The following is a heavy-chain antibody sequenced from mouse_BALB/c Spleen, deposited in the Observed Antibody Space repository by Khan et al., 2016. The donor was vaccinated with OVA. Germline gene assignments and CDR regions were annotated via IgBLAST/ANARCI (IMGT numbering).Heavy chain of an antibody. CDR2: INPSNGGT. Sequence: GAELVKPGASVRLSCKTSGYTFTSYYLYWVKQRPGQGLEWIGDINPSNGGTNFNEKFKSKATLTVDKSSSTAYMQLSSLTSEDSAVYYCTRSGYGAFAYWGQGTLVTVS. CDR3: TRSGYGAFAY. CDR1: GYTFTSYY. J-gene: IGHJ3*01. D-gene: IGHD1-1*02. V-gene: IGHV1-53*01.